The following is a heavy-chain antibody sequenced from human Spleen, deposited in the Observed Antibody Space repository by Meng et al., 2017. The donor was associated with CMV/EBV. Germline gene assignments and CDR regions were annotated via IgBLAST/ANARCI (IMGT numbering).Heavy chain of an antibody. CDR1: DHY. J-gene: IGHJ3*02. V-gene: IGHV3-72*01. D-gene: IGHD5-12*01. Sequence: DHYIDWVRQAPGQGLEWVGRTRRRANSYTTEYAASVKGRFTISRDDARNSVFLQMTSLKTEDTAVYYCARVYRTTSGTFPIDAFDIWGQGTMVTVSS. CDR2: TRRRANSYTT. CDR3: ARVYRTTSGTFPIDAFDI.